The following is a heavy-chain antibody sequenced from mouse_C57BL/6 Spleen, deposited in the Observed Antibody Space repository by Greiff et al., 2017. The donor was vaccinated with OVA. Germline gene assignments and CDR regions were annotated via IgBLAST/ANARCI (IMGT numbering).Heavy chain of an antibody. CDR2: IDPANGNT. CDR3: ARSAIYDGYYVWFAY. V-gene: IGHV14-3*01. CDR1: GFNIKNTY. Sequence: DVKLVESVAELVRPGASVKLSCTASGFNIKNTYMHWVKQRPEQGLEWIGRIDPANGNTKYAPKFQGKATITADTSSNTAYLQLSSLTSEDTAIYYCARSAIYDGYYVWFAYWGQGTLVTVSA. J-gene: IGHJ3*01. D-gene: IGHD2-3*01.